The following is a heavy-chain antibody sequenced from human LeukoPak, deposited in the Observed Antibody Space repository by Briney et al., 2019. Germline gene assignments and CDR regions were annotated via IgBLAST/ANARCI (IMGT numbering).Heavy chain of an antibody. D-gene: IGHD3-16*01. CDR1: GGSVTRYY. CDR3: VRDWGGFNLEI. V-gene: IGHV4-59*02. Sequence: PSETLSLTCTVSGGSVTRYYWSWIRHPPGGGLEWITYIHNSGGNNYNPSLKSRVTLSVNTSQKQVSLKFRHVTAAGTGVYYCVRDWGGFNLEIWGEGKTCTASS. CDR2: IHNSGGN. J-gene: IGHJ3*02.